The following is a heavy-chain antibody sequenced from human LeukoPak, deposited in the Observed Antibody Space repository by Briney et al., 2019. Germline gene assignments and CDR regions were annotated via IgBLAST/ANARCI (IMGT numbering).Heavy chain of an antibody. D-gene: IGHD6-19*01. CDR2: IYSGGSI. Sequence: GGSLRLSCAASGFTVSSNYMSWVRQAPGKGLGWVSVIYSGGSIYYADSVKGRFTISRDNAKNTLYLQMNSLRAEDTAVYYCARDTGYSSGFDYWGQGTLVIVSS. CDR1: GFTVSSNY. V-gene: IGHV3-53*01. CDR3: ARDTGYSSGFDY. J-gene: IGHJ4*02.